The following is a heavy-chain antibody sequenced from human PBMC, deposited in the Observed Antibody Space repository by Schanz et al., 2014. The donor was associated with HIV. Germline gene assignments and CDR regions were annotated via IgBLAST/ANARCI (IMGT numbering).Heavy chain of an antibody. J-gene: IGHJ5*02. CDR1: GYTFISYG. Sequence: QVHLVQSGAEVKKPGASVKVSCKASGYTFISYGITWVRQAPGQGLEWMGWISAYNGNTNYAQKVQGRVTMTTDTATSTAYMELSSLTSEDTAVYYCARDVSVDCTGINNCYTRKWFDPWGQGTLVTVSS. D-gene: IGHD2-2*02. CDR3: ARDVSVDCTGINNCYTRKWFDP. CDR2: ISAYNGNT. V-gene: IGHV1-18*01.